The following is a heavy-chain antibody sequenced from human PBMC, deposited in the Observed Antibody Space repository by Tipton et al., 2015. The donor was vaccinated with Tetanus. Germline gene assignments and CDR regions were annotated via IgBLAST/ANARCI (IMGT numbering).Heavy chain of an antibody. J-gene: IGHJ4*02. V-gene: IGHV4-34*01. CDR1: GGSPSDYY. CDR2: INEGGST. CDR3: ARANNEFPKKGPFDS. Sequence: AGLVKPSETLSLTCAVSGGSPSDYYWSWIRQSPGKGLEWIGEINEGGSTNYNPSLESRVSISVDTSKHQFSLRLTSVTAADTAVYYCARANNEFPKKGPFDSWGQGSLVIVSS. D-gene: IGHD1-1*01.